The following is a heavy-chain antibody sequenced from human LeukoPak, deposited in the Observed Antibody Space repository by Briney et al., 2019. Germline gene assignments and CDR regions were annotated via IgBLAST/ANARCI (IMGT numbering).Heavy chain of an antibody. CDR1: GFTFSSYA. CDR3: ARDGVDILTGYYQNGMDV. Sequence: GRSLRLSCAASGFTFSSYAMHWVRQAPGKGLEWVAVISYDGSNKYYADSVKGRFTISRDNSKNTLYLQMNSLRAEDTAVYYCARDGVDILTGYYQNGMDVWGKGTTVTVSS. D-gene: IGHD3-9*01. J-gene: IGHJ6*04. V-gene: IGHV3-30*04. CDR2: ISYDGSNK.